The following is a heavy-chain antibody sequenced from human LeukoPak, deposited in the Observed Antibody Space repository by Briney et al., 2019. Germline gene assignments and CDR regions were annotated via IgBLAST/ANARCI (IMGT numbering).Heavy chain of an antibody. Sequence: SETLSLTCTVSGGSITSYYWSWIRQPPGKGLEWIGYIYYSGSTNYNPSLKSRVTMSADTSKNHISLNLTSVTAADTAMYFCARHGTVMAPMRPWGQGTLVTVSS. D-gene: IGHD5-18*01. V-gene: IGHV4-59*08. CDR3: ARHGTVMAPMRP. CDR1: GGSITSYY. CDR2: IYYSGST. J-gene: IGHJ4*02.